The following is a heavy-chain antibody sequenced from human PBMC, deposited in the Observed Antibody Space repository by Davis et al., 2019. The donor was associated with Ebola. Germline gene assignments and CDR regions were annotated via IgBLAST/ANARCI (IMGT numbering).Heavy chain of an antibody. V-gene: IGHV3-23*01. D-gene: IGHD6-13*01. CDR3: ARAGRISWYDY. CDR2: ISGSGGST. CDR1: GFTFSSYA. J-gene: IGHJ4*02. Sequence: GESLKISCAASGFTFSSYAMSWVRQAPGKGLEWVSAISGSGGSTYYADSVKGRFTISRDNSKNTLYLQMNSLRAEDTAVYYCARAGRISWYDYWSQGTLVTVSS.